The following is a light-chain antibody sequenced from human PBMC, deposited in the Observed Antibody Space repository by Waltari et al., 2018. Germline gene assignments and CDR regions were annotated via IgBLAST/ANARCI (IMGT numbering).Light chain of an antibody. CDR2: WAS. Sequence: DIVMMQSPDSLAVSLGESATINCRSSQSVLYGPTNKNYLAWYQQKPGQPPKLRIYWASTRESGVPDRFSGSGSGTDFTLTISSLQAEDVAVYYCHQYYNTPRTFGQGTKVEIK. J-gene: IGKJ1*01. CDR1: QSVLYGPTNKNY. CDR3: HQYYNTPRT. V-gene: IGKV4-1*01.